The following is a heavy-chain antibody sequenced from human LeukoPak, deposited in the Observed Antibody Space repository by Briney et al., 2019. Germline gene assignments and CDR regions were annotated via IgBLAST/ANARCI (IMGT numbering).Heavy chain of an antibody. CDR2: ISAYNGNT. CDR3: ARVKSRDRYFDY. J-gene: IGHJ4*02. CDR1: GYTFTSYG. Sequence: ASVNVSCKASGYTFTSYGISWVRQAPGQGLEWMGWISAYNGNTNYAQKLQGRVTMTTDTSTSTAYMELRSLRSDDTAVYYCARVKSRDRYFDYWGQGTLVTVSS. V-gene: IGHV1-18*01.